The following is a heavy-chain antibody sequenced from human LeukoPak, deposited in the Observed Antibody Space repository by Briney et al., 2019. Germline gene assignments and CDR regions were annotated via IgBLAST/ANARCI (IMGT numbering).Heavy chain of an antibody. CDR2: IYHSGST. CDR1: GGSISSGSYY. J-gene: IGHJ4*02. V-gene: IGHV4-30-2*01. Sequence: SETLSLTCTVSGGSISSGSYYWSWIRQPPGKGLEWIGYIYHSGSTYYNPSLKSRVTISVDRSKNQFSLKLSSVTAADTAVYYCARDLAFDYWGQGTLVTVSS. CDR3: ARDLAFDY.